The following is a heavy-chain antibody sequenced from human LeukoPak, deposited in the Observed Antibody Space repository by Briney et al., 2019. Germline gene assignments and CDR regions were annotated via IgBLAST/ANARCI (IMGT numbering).Heavy chain of an antibody. CDR1: GGSFSGYY. CDR2: INHSGST. J-gene: IGHJ4*02. Sequence: SETLSLTCAVYGGSFSGYYWSWIRQPPGKGLEWIGEINHSGSTNYNPSLKSRVTISVDTSKNQFSLKLSSVTAADTAVYYCAIGPIAAERSTSKRAATYDYWGQGTLVTVSS. CDR3: AIGPIAAERSTSKRAATYDY. D-gene: IGHD2-15*01. V-gene: IGHV4-34*01.